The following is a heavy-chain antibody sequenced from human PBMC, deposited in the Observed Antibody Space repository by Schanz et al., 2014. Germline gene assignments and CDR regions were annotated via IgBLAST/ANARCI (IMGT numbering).Heavy chain of an antibody. V-gene: IGHV1-2*06. Sequence: QVQLVQSGAEVKTPGASVKVSCKASGYTFTDYYMYWVRQAPGQGLEWMGRINPNSGGTNYAQKFQGRVTMTRDTSISTAYMELRRLRSDDTAVYYCARDYYDILTGYPYDTFDIWGQGTMVTVSS. J-gene: IGHJ3*02. CDR1: GYTFTDYY. CDR2: INPNSGGT. CDR3: ARDYYDILTGYPYDTFDI. D-gene: IGHD3-9*01.